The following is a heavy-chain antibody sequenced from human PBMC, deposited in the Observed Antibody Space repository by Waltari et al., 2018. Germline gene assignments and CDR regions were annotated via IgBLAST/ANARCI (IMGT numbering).Heavy chain of an antibody. J-gene: IGHJ5*02. Sequence: QVQLAQSGSELKKPGASVKISCKASGYTFTDYAINWVRQAPGQGRELMGWITTNTGNPSYAQGFTGRFVCSLDTSVSTAYLQITSLKTEDSAVYYCAREVVPPHTIVVNWFDPWGQGTLVTVSS. CDR3: AREVVPPHTIVVNWFDP. CDR2: ITTNTGNP. CDR1: GYTFTDYA. D-gene: IGHD2-2*01. V-gene: IGHV7-4-1*02.